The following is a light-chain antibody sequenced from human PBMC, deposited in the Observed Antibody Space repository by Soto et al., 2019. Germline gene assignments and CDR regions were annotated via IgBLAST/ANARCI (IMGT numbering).Light chain of an antibody. CDR3: CSYAGSYTFV. J-gene: IGLJ1*01. CDR2: DVS. V-gene: IGLV2-11*01. Sequence: QSVLTQPRSVSGAPGQSVTISCTGTSSDVGGYNYVSWYQQQPGKAPKLMIYDVSKPPAGVAELSAATTAGNTDSLTISGLQAEDGADYYCCSYAGSYTFVFGTGTKVTVL. CDR1: SSDVGGYNY.